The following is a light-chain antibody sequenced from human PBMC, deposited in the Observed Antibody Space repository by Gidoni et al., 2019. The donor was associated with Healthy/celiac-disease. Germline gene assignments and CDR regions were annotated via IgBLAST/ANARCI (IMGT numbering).Light chain of an antibody. CDR2: GNS. CDR1: SSNIGAGYD. J-gene: IGLJ2*01. V-gene: IGLV1-40*01. Sequence: QSVLTQPPPVSGAPGQRVTIPCTGSSSNIGAGYDVHWYQQLPGTAPKLLIYGNSNRPSGVPYRFSGSKSGTSASLAITGLQAEDEADYYCQSYDSSLSGSVFGGGTKLTVL. CDR3: QSYDSSLSGSV.